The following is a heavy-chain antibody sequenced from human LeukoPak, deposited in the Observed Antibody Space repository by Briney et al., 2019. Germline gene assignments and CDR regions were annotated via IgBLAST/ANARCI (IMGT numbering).Heavy chain of an antibody. V-gene: IGHV4-34*01. CDR2: INHSGST. J-gene: IGHJ4*02. D-gene: IGHD6-13*01. Sequence: SETLSLTCAVYGGSFSCYYWSWLRQPPGKGLEWIGEINHSGSTNYNPSLKSRVTISVDTSKNQFSLKLSSVTAADTAVYYCARGPIAAAGNDFDYWGQGTLVTVSS. CDR3: ARGPIAAAGNDFDY. CDR1: GGSFSCYY.